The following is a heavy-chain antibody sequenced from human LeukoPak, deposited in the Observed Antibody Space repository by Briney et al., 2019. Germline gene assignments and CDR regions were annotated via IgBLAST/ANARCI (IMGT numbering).Heavy chain of an antibody. D-gene: IGHD3-22*01. CDR1: GYTFTSYG. CDR2: ISAYNGNT. CDR3: ARDFRYYDSSGYYYVFAPFDY. Sequence: PGGSLRLSCAASGYTFTSYGISWVRQAPGQGLEWMGWISAYNGNTNYAQKLQGRVTMTTDTSTSTAYMELRSLRSDDTAVYYCARDFRYYDSSGYYYVFAPFDYWGQGTLVTVSS. V-gene: IGHV1-18*01. J-gene: IGHJ4*02.